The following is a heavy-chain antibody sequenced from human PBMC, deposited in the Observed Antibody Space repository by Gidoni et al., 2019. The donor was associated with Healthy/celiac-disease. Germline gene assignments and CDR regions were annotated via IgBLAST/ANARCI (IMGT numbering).Heavy chain of an antibody. D-gene: IGHD5-12*01. Sequence: QVQLVESGGGVVQPGRSLRLSCAASGFTFSSYAMHWVRQAPGKGLEWVAVISYDGSNKYYADSVKGRFTISRDNSKNTLYLQMNSLRAEDTAVYYCAYVDIVSHYGMDVWGQGTTVTVSS. CDR1: GFTFSSYA. J-gene: IGHJ6*02. V-gene: IGHV3-30*01. CDR3: AYVDIVSHYGMDV. CDR2: ISYDGSNK.